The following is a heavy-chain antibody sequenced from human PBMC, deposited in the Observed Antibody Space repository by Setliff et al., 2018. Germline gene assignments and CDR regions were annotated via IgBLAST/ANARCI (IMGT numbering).Heavy chain of an antibody. CDR3: VRDQRVGANADDAFRL. V-gene: IGHV1-18*01. Sequence: ASVKVSCKASGYAFTSFGVSWVRQAPGQGLEWMGWISPYNGITRYAQTLQGRVTMTTDTSTKTAYMELRSLRSDDTAVYYCVRDQRVGANADDAFRLWGQGTRVTVS. CDR1: GYAFTSFG. J-gene: IGHJ3*01. D-gene: IGHD1-26*01. CDR2: ISPYNGIT.